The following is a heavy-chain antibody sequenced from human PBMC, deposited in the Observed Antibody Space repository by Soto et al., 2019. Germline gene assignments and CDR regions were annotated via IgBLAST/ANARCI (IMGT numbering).Heavy chain of an antibody. CDR3: ARDIAAAGNGAFDI. CDR1: GGSFSGYY. V-gene: IGHV4-34*01. D-gene: IGHD6-13*01. J-gene: IGHJ3*02. Sequence: QVQLQQWGAGLLKPSETLSLTCAVYGGSFSGYYWSWIRQPPGEGLEWIGEINHSGSTNYNPSLKSRVTISVDTSKNQFSLKLSSVTAADTAVYYCARDIAAAGNGAFDIWGQGTMVTVSS. CDR2: INHSGST.